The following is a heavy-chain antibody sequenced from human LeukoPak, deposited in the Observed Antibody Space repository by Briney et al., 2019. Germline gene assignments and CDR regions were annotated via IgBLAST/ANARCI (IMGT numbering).Heavy chain of an antibody. D-gene: IGHD6-13*01. Sequence: SETLSLTCAVYGGSFSGYYWSWIRQPPGKGLGWIGEINHSGSTNYNPSLKSRVTISVDMSKNQFSLKLSSVTAADTAVYYCATESIAAAGTGGFDYWGQGTLVTVSS. J-gene: IGHJ4*02. V-gene: IGHV4-34*01. CDR3: ATESIAAAGTGGFDY. CDR1: GGSFSGYY. CDR2: INHSGST.